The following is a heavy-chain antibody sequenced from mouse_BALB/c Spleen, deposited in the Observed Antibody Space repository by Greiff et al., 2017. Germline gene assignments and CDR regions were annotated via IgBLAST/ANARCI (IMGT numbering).Heavy chain of an antibody. J-gene: IGHJ2*01. CDR2: ISYSGST. V-gene: IGHV3-2*02. CDR3: ARGIYDGYYFSFDY. CDR1: GYSITSDYA. D-gene: IGHD2-3*01. Sequence: EVQLQESGPGLVKPSQSLSLTCTVTGYSITSDYAWNWIRQFPGNKLEWMGYISYSGSTSYNPSLKSRISITRDTSKNQFFLQLNSVTTEDTATYYCARGIYDGYYFSFDYWGQGTTLTVSS.